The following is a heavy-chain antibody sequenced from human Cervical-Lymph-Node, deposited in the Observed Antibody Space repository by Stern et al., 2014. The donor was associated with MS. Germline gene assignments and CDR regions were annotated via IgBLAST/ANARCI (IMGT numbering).Heavy chain of an antibody. Sequence: QVTLRESGPTLVKPTQTLTLTCTFSGFSLSTSGVGVGWIRQPPGKAVEWLAIIYWDDDHRYTPSLKNRLTITKDTSKNQVVLTMSNMDPEDTATYYCAHSFTDSQYFDWSQNFDHWGQGTLVTVSS. V-gene: IGHV2-5*02. CDR1: GFSLSTSGVG. D-gene: IGHD3-9*01. CDR3: AHSFTDSQYFDWSQNFDH. J-gene: IGHJ4*02. CDR2: IYWDDDH.